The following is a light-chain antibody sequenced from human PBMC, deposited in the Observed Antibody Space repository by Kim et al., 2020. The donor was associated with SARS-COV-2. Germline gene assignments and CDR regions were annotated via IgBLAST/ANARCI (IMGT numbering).Light chain of an antibody. V-gene: IGLV2-11*03. CDR3: CSYAGSSFYV. J-gene: IGLJ1*01. CDR2: DVS. CDR1: SSDVGGYNY. Sequence: GQSDTISCTGTSSDVGGYNYVSWYQQHPGKVPNLIIYDVSKRPSGVPDRFSGSQSGNTASLTISGLQAEDEADYYCCSYAGSSFYVFGTGTKVTVL.